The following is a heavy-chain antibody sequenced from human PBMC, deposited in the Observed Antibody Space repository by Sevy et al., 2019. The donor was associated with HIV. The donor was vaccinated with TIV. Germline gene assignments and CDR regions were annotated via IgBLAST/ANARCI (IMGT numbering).Heavy chain of an antibody. Sequence: GGSLRLSCAASGFTFSSYAMSWVRQAPGKGLEWASAISGSGGGTYYADSVKGRFTISRDNSKNTLYLQMNSLRAEDTAVYYCAKVSVSTEGCFDYWGQGTLVTVSS. CDR3: AKVSVSTEGCFDY. CDR1: GFTFSSYA. J-gene: IGHJ4*02. D-gene: IGHD1-26*01. CDR2: ISGSGGGT. V-gene: IGHV3-23*01.